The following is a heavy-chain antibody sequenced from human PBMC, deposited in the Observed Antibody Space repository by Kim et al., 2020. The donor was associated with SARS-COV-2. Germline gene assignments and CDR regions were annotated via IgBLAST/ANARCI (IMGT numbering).Heavy chain of an antibody. J-gene: IGHJ4*02. CDR2: INAGNGNI. CDR1: GYTFTNYA. CDR3: ARDLLHSGYDY. V-gene: IGHV1-3*01. D-gene: IGHD5-12*01. Sequence: ALVKVSCKASGYTFTNYAIQWVRQAPGQGLEWMGWINAGNGNIKYSQKFQGRATLTWDTSASTAYMELRALTSEDTAVYYCARDLLHSGYDYWGQGTLVTVSS.